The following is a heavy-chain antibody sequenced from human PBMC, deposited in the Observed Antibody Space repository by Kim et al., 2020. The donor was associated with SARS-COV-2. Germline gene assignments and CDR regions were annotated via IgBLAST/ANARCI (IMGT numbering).Heavy chain of an antibody. J-gene: IGHJ4*02. Sequence: ASVKVSCKASGYTFTSYYMHWVRQAPGQGLEWMGIINPSGGSTSYAQKFQGRVTMTRDTSTSTVYMELSSLRSEDTAVYYCARDHRYHPRSLYSGYDSYFDYWGQGTLVTVSS. CDR3: ARDHRYHPRSLYSGYDSYFDY. D-gene: IGHD5-12*01. V-gene: IGHV1-46*01. CDR1: GYTFTSYY. CDR2: INPSGGST.